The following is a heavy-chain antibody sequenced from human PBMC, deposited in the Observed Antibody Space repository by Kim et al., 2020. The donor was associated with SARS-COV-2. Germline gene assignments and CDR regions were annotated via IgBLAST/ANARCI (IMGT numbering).Heavy chain of an antibody. D-gene: IGHD5-12*01. Sequence: ADSVKGRFTISRDNAKNTLYLQMNSLRAEDTAVYYCARDAGDGYNTLFDYWGQGTLVTVSS. CDR3: ARDAGDGYNTLFDY. V-gene: IGHV3-74*01. J-gene: IGHJ4*02.